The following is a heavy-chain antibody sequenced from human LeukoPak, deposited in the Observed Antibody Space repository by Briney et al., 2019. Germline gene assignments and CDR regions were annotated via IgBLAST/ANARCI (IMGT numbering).Heavy chain of an antibody. CDR2: IYYSGST. CDR3: ARVGSGWGDFDY. J-gene: IGHJ4*02. CDR1: GGSISSSSYY. V-gene: IGHV4-39*07. D-gene: IGHD6-19*01. Sequence: SETLSLTCTVSGGSISSSSYYWGWIRQPPGKGLEWIGSIYYSGSTYYNPSLKSRVTISVDTSKNQFSLKLSSVTAADTAIYYCARVGSGWGDFDYWGQGTLVTVSS.